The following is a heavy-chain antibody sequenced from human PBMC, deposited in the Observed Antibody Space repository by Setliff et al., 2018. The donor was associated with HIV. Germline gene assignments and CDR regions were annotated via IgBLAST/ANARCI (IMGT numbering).Heavy chain of an antibody. J-gene: IGHJ6*03. V-gene: IGHV4-61*10. CDR1: GGSISSGSYY. CDR3: ARAAIRREDRGMWTKLWSAPNHMDV. D-gene: IGHD3-10*01. Sequence: SETLSLTCTVSGGSISSGSYYWSWIRQPAGKGLEWIGRIHYGGGTYYNPSLESRVSISRDTSKNQFSLNLRDVTAGDTALYYCARAAIRREDRGMWTKLWSAPNHMDVWGKGITVTVSS. CDR2: IHYGGGT.